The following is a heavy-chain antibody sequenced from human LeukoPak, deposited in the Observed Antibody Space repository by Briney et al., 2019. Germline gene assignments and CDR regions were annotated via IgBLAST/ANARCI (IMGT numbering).Heavy chain of an antibody. CDR3: AREDYYGSGIDY. CDR1: GFTFSSYG. V-gene: IGHV3-30*02. J-gene: IGHJ4*02. Sequence: GGSLRLSCAASGFTFSSYGMHWVRQAPGKGLEWVAFIRYDGSNKYFADSVKGRFTISRDNAKNSLYLQMNSLRAEDTAVYYCAREDYYGSGIDYWGQGTLVTVSS. CDR2: IRYDGSNK. D-gene: IGHD3-10*01.